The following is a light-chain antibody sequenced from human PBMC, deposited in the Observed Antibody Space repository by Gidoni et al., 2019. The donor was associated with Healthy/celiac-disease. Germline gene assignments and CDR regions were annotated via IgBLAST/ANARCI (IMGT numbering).Light chain of an antibody. CDR1: QIFISY. V-gene: IGKV1-39*01. CDR2: DAS. Sequence: IQITQSPSSLSASVGDRVTITGRASQIFISYLNWYQQKPGKAPRVLIYDASSIQTGVPSRFSGSGSGTDFSLTISSLQPEDAATYYCQQSYSTPTFGGGTKVE. CDR3: QQSYSTPT. J-gene: IGKJ4*01.